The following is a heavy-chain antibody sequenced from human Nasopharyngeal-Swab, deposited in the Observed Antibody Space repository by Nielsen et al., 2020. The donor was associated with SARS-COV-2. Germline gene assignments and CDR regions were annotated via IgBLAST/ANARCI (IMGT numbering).Heavy chain of an antibody. V-gene: IGHV1-24*01. CDR3: ATPAPRQNLRFLEWWHWDQKYYFDY. Sequence: ASVKVSCKASGYTFTSYGISWVRQAPGKGLEWMGGFDPEDGETIYAQKFQGRVTMTEDTSTDTAYMELSSLRSEDTAVYYCATPAPRQNLRFLEWWHWDQKYYFDYWGQGTLVTVSS. CDR2: FDPEDGET. J-gene: IGHJ4*02. CDR1: GYTFTSYG. D-gene: IGHD3-3*01.